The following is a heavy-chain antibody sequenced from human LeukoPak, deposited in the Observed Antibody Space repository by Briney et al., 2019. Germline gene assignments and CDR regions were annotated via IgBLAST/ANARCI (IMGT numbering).Heavy chain of an antibody. D-gene: IGHD6-19*01. J-gene: IGHJ5*02. Sequence: SETLSLTCTVSGGSISSYYWSWIRHPPGRGLEWIGYIYHSGSTYYNPSLKSRVTISVDRSKNQFSLKLSSVTAADTAVYYCARAAGSGWYSNWFDPWGQGTLVTVSS. CDR3: ARAAGSGWYSNWFDP. CDR2: IYHSGST. V-gene: IGHV4-59*12. CDR1: GGSISSYY.